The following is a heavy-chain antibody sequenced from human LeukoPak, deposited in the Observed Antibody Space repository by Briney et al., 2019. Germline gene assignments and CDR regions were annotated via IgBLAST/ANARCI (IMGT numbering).Heavy chain of an antibody. V-gene: IGHV3-7*01. D-gene: IGHD1-26*01. J-gene: IGHJ4*02. CDR3: ARWGVQWGPDY. CDR2: IKEDGSEE. CDR1: GFTFSNYQ. Sequence: GGSLRLSCVVSGFTFSNYQMTWVRQAPGKGLEWVANIKEDGSEEYYVDSVKGRFSISRDNAHNSLYLQMSILRAEDTAVYYCARWGVQWGPDYWGQGTLVTVSS.